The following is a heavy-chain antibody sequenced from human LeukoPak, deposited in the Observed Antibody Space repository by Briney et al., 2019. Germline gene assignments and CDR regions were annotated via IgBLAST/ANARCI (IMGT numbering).Heavy chain of an antibody. J-gene: IGHJ4*02. D-gene: IGHD5/OR15-5a*01. CDR3: ARDAVSTTTAAGIDY. CDR2: ISAYSGYT. CDR1: GYTFTNYG. Sequence: ASVKVSCKASGYTFTNYGISWVRQAPGQGLEWMGWISAYSGYTHYAQKIQGRVTVTTEASTSTAYMELRSLTSYDTAVYYCARDAVSTTTAAGIDYWGQGTLVTVSS. V-gene: IGHV1-18*01.